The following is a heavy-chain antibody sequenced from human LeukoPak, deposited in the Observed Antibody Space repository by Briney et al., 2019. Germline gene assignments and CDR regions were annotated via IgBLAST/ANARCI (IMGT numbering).Heavy chain of an antibody. J-gene: IGHJ6*02. Sequence: GGSLRLSCAASGFTFDDDAMQWGRHAPGKGLEWVSLIRGDGGSTYYADSVKGRFTISRDNSKNSLYLQMNSLRTEDTALYYCAKDMAGYCSSRRVCYYYGMDVWGQGTTVTVSS. CDR2: IRGDGGST. CDR1: GFTFDDDA. D-gene: IGHD2-2*01. CDR3: AKDMAGYCSSRRVCYYYGMDV. V-gene: IGHV3-43*02.